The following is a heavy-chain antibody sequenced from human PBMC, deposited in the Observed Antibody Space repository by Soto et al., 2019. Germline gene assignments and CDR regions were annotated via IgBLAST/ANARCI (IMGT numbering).Heavy chain of an antibody. J-gene: IGHJ4*02. V-gene: IGHV3-23*01. CDR2: ISGSDGST. D-gene: IGHD6-19*01. CDR1: GFTFSNYA. Sequence: GGSLRLSCAASGFTFSNYAMSWVRQAPGKGLEWVSVISGSDGSTYYADSVKGRFTISRDNSKNTLYLQMNSLRAEDTAVYYCAKAYSTGWSEGYFDYWGQGTLVTVSS. CDR3: AKAYSTGWSEGYFDY.